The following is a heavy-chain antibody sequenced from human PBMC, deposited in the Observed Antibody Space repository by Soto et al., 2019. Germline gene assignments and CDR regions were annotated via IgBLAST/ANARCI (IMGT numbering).Heavy chain of an antibody. J-gene: IGHJ3*02. CDR1: GGSISSSNW. CDR3: AVVLVNDAFDI. Sequence: QVQLQESGPGLVKPSGTLSLTCAVSGGSISSSNWWSWVRQPPGKGLEWIGEIYHSGSTNYNPSLKSRATIAVDTSKNQFPLKLSSVTAEDTAVYYCAVVLVNDAFDIWGQGTMVTVSS. D-gene: IGHD3-3*02. CDR2: IYHSGST. V-gene: IGHV4-4*02.